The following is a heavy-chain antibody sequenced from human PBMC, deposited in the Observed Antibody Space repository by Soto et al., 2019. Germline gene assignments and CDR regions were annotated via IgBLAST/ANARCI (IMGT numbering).Heavy chain of an antibody. D-gene: IGHD1-26*01. J-gene: IGHJ4*02. V-gene: IGHV1-69*06. Sequence: QVQLVQSGAEVKKPGSSVKVSCKASGGTSSSYAISWVRQAPGQGLEWMGGIIPIFGTANYAQKFQGRVTITADKSTSTAYMELSSLRSEDTAVYYCARDGGYSTGSYYVTGYFDYWGQGTLVTVSS. CDR1: GGTSSSYA. CDR3: ARDGGYSTGSYYVTGYFDY. CDR2: IIPIFGTA.